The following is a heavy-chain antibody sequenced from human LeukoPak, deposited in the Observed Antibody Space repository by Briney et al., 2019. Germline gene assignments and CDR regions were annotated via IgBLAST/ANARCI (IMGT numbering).Heavy chain of an antibody. CDR1: GFTFSSYW. CDR2: IKQDGSEK. D-gene: IGHD6-6*01. CDR3: ARVEIAAHPPLTYYFDY. V-gene: IGHV3-7*01. J-gene: IGHJ4*02. Sequence: PGGSLRLSCAASGFTFSSYWMSWVRQAPGKGLEWVANIKQDGSEKYYVDSVKGRFTISRDNAKNSLYLQMNSLRAEDTAVYYCARVEIAAHPPLTYYFDYWGQGTLVTVSS.